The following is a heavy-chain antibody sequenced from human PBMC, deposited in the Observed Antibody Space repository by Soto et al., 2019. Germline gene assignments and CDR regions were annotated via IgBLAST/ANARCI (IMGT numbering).Heavy chain of an antibody. CDR3: ARDLVVRGGSGSSGWDPCLGY. CDR1: GFTFSSYA. Sequence: QVQLVESGGGVVQPGRSLRLSCAASGFTFSSYAMHWVRQAPGKGLEWVAVISYDGSNKYYADSVKGRFTISRDNSKNTLYLQRNSLRAEDTAVYYCARDLVVRGGSGSSGWDPCLGYWGQGTLVTVSS. V-gene: IGHV3-30-3*01. CDR2: ISYDGSNK. J-gene: IGHJ4*02. D-gene: IGHD6-19*01.